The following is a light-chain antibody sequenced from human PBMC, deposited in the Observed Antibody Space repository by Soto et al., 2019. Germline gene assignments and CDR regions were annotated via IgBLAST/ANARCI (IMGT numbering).Light chain of an antibody. CDR3: QSYDSSLSGYV. Sequence: QSVLTQPPSVSGAPGHRVTISCTGSSSNIGAGYDVHWYQQLPGTAPKLLIYGNSNRPSGVPDRFSGSKSGTSASLAITGLQAEDAADYYCQSYDSSLSGYVFGTGTKLTVL. CDR2: GNS. V-gene: IGLV1-40*01. CDR1: SSNIGAGYD. J-gene: IGLJ1*01.